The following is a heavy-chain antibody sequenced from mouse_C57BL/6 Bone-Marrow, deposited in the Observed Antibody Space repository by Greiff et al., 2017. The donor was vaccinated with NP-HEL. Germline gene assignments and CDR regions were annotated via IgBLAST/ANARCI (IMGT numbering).Heavy chain of an antibody. CDR3: ARTSRCWDWFAY. CDR1: GYTFTDYY. CDR2: INPNNGGT. J-gene: IGHJ3*01. V-gene: IGHV1-26*01. D-gene: IGHD4-1*01. Sequence: EVQLQQSGPELVKPGASVKISCKASGYTFTDYYMNWVKQSHGKSLEWIGDINPNNGGTSYNQKFKGKATLTVDKSSSTAYMELRSLTSEDSAVYYCARTSRCWDWFAYWGQGTLVTVSA.